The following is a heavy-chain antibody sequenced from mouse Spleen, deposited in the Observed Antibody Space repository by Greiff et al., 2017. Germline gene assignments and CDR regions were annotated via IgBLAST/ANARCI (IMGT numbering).Heavy chain of an antibody. CDR1: GYTFTDYY. CDR2: INPNNGGT. Sequence: EVQLQQSGPELVKPGASVKISCKASGYTFTDYYMNWVKQSHGKSLEWIGDINPNNGGTSYNQKFKGKATLTVDKSSSTAYMELRSLTSEDSAVYYCVDGSSPWFAYWGQGTLVTVSA. CDR3: VDGSSPWFAY. J-gene: IGHJ3*01. D-gene: IGHD1-3*01. V-gene: IGHV1-26*01.